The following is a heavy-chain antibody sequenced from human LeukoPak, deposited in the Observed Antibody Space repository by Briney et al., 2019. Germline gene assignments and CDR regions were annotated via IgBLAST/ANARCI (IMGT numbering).Heavy chain of an antibody. Sequence: ASVKVSCKALGYSFPTFGVTWVRQAPGHGLEWVGWINPANDNTNFAQKFEDRVTMTTDRATSTAYMELKSLRSDDTAVYYCATGIVGATSKVAFDIWGQGTMVTVSS. CDR3: ATGIVGATSKVAFDI. CDR2: INPANDNT. D-gene: IGHD1-26*01. CDR1: GYSFPTFG. V-gene: IGHV1-18*01. J-gene: IGHJ3*02.